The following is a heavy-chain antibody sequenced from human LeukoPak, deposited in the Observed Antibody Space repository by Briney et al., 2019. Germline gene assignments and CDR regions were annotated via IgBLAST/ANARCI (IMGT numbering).Heavy chain of an antibody. Sequence: SETLSLTCTVSGGSISSSSYYWGWIRQPPGKGLEWIGSIYYSGSTYYNPSLKSRVTISVDTSKNQFSLKLSSVAAADTAVYYCARSPRGYSYEYYFDYWGQGTLVTVSS. J-gene: IGHJ4*02. V-gene: IGHV4-39*01. CDR1: GGSISSSSYY. D-gene: IGHD5-18*01. CDR3: ARSPRGYSYEYYFDY. CDR2: IYYSGST.